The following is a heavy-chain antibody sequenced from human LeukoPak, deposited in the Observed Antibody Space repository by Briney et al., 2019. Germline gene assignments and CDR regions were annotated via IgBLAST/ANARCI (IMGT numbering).Heavy chain of an antibody. D-gene: IGHD4-17*01. CDR2: IIPIFGTA. CDR3: ARGFDGDPSYYFDY. Sequence: GASVKVSCKASGGTFSSYAISWVRQAPGQGLEWMGRIIPIFGTANYAQKFQGRVTITTDESTSTAYMELSSLRSEDTAVYYCARGFDGDPSYYFDYWGQGTLVTVSS. V-gene: IGHV1-69*05. CDR1: GGTFSSYA. J-gene: IGHJ4*02.